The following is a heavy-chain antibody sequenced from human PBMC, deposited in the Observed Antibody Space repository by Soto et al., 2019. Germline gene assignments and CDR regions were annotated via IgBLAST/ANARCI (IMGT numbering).Heavy chain of an antibody. Sequence: EVQLLESGEGLVQPGESLRLSCAASGFTFSAYAMTWVRQAPGKGLEWVATVTGSGSNTYYADSVKGRFTIARDNSKDSLFLQVDSLRVEDTAIYYCAKGTNNDWSAWDYWGQGTLVTLSS. D-gene: IGHD3-9*01. CDR3: AKGTNNDWSAWDY. CDR1: GFTFSAYA. CDR2: VTGSGSNT. V-gene: IGHV3-23*01. J-gene: IGHJ4*02.